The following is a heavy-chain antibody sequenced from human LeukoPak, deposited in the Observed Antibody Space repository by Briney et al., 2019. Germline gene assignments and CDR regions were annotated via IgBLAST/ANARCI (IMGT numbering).Heavy chain of an antibody. J-gene: IGHJ4*02. CDR2: IIPILGIA. CDR3: AGHPSIAVAEYYFDY. Sequence: EASVKVSCKASGGTFSSYTISWVRQAPGQGLEWMGRIIPILGIANYAQKFQGRVTITAGKSTSTAYMELSSLRSEDTAVYYCAGHPSIAVAEYYFDYWGQGTLVTVSS. D-gene: IGHD6-19*01. CDR1: GGTFSSYT. V-gene: IGHV1-69*02.